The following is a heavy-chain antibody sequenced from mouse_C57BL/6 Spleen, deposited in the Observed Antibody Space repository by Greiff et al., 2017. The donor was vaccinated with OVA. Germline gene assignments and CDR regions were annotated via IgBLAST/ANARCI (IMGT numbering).Heavy chain of an antibody. CDR2: ISSGSSTI. J-gene: IGHJ4*01. CDR1: GFTFSDYG. V-gene: IGHV5-17*01. CDR3: ARPMYYGSSLYAMDY. Sequence: EVQGVESGGGLVKPGGSLKLSCAASGFTFSDYGMHWVRQAPEKGLEWVAYISSGSSTIYYADTVKGRFTISRDNAKNTLFLQMTSLRSEDTAMYYCARPMYYGSSLYAMDYWGQGTSVTVSS. D-gene: IGHD1-1*01.